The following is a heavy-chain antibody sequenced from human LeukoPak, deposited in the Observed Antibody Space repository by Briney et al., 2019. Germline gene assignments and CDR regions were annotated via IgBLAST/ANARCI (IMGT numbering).Heavy chain of an antibody. D-gene: IGHD3-22*01. CDR3: AKRGVVIRVILVGFHKEANYFDS. CDR1: GITFSNYG. Sequence: GGSLRLSCAVSGITFSNYGMSWVRQAPGKGLEWVAGISDSGGSTKYADSVKGRFTISRDNPKNALYLQMNSLKAEDTAVYFCAKRGVVIRVILVGFHKEANYFDSWGQGALVTVSS. CDR2: ISDSGGST. J-gene: IGHJ4*02. V-gene: IGHV3-23*01.